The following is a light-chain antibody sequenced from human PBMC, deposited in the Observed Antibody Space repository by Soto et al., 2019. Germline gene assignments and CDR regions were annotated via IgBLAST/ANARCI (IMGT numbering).Light chain of an antibody. V-gene: IGLV2-8*01. CDR3: SSYTTTSTLV. CDR1: SSDIGGYHY. CDR2: EVS. Sequence: QSVLTQPPSASGSPGQSVTISCTGTSSDIGGYHYVSWYQQHPGKAPKFMIYEVSKRPSGVPDRFSGSKSGNTASLTVSGLQAEDEAYYYCSSYTTTSTLVFGGGTKVTVL. J-gene: IGLJ3*02.